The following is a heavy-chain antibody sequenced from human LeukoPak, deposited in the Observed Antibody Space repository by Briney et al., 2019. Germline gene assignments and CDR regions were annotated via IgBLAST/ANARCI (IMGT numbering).Heavy chain of an antibody. V-gene: IGHV3-48*03. J-gene: IGHJ4*02. Sequence: PGGSLRLSCIASGFAFNSYEMNWVRQAPGKGLEWVSYISSSGSIKHYADSVKGRFTISRDNAKNSLYLQMNSLRAEDTAVYYRARARYTSGWETLDYWGQGTLVTVSS. CDR1: GFAFNSYE. CDR3: ARARYTSGWETLDY. CDR2: ISSSGSIK. D-gene: IGHD6-19*01.